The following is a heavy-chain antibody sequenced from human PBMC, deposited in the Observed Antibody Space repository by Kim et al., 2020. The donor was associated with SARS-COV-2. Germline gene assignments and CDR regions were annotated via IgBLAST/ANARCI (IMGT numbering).Heavy chain of an antibody. D-gene: IGHD3-16*01. Sequence: SETLSLTCTVSGAYITRCTYYWAWLRPIPGQGRVWIGSIYYNGNTHYSLSLKSRVTIFLDTSKNQFSLKISAVTAADTSYYYWANAAGGYYYVGFDYWG. J-gene: IGHJ5*01. CDR3: ANAAGGYYYVGFDY. CDR1: GAYITRCTYY. CDR2: IYYNGNT. V-gene: IGHV4-39*01.